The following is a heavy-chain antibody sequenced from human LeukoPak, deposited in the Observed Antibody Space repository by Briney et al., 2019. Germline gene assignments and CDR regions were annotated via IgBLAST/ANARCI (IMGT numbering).Heavy chain of an antibody. V-gene: IGHV3-23*01. Sequence: QPSETLSLTCAVYGGSFSGYYWSWVRQAPGKGLEWVSGINGSGGRTYYADSVKGRFTISRDNSKNTLYLQMNSLRAEDTAVYYCAKGLGAAPAEFDYWGQGTLVTVSS. CDR2: INGSGGRT. CDR1: GGSFSGYY. CDR3: AKGLGAAPAEFDY. J-gene: IGHJ4*02. D-gene: IGHD2-15*01.